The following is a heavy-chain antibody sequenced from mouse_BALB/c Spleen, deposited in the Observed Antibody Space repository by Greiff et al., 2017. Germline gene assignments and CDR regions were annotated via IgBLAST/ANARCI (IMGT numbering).Heavy chain of an antibody. CDR3: TRAPYDYGDYFDY. D-gene: IGHD2-4*01. J-gene: IGHJ2*01. V-gene: IGHV5-6-4*01. CDR1: GFTFSSYT. CDR2: ISSGGSYT. Sequence: EVKLVESGGGLVKPGGSLKLSCAASGFTFSSYTMSWVRQTPEKRLEWVATISSGGSYTYYPDSVKGRFTISRDNAKNTLYLQMSSLKSEDTAMYYCTRAPYDYGDYFDYWGQGTTLTVSS.